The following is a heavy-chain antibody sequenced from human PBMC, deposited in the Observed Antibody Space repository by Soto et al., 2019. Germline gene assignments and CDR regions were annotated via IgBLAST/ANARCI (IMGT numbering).Heavy chain of an antibody. CDR3: ARGQAGSGYGGEVYFGVYYYMDV. V-gene: IGHV1-8*01. J-gene: IGHJ6*03. D-gene: IGHD5-12*01. Sequence: QVQLVQSGAEVKKPGASVKVSCKASGYTFTSYDINWVRQATGQGLEWMGWMNPNSGNTGYAQKFQGRVTMTRNTSISTAYMELSSLRSEDTAVYYCARGQAGSGYGGEVYFGVYYYMDVWGKGTTVTVSS. CDR1: GYTFTSYD. CDR2: MNPNSGNT.